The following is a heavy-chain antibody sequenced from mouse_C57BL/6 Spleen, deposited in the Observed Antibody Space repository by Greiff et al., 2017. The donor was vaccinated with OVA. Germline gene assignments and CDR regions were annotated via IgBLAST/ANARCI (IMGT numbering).Heavy chain of an antibody. J-gene: IGHJ1*03. CDR2: ISSGGSYT. D-gene: IGHD6-2*01. CDR3: ARQAVSNRYFDV. Sequence: EVQLVESGGDLVKPGGSLKLSCAASGFTFSSYGMSWVRQTPDKRLEWVATISSGGSYTYYPDSVKGRFTISRDNAKNTLYLQMSSLKSEDTAMYYCARQAVSNRYFDVWGTGTTVTVSS. CDR1: GFTFSSYG. V-gene: IGHV5-6*01.